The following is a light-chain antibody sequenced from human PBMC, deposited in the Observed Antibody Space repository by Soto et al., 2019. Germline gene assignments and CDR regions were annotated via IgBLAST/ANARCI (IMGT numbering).Light chain of an antibody. CDR1: QDIRSW. J-gene: IGKJ4*01. CDR3: QQAYSFPRT. Sequence: DIQMTQSPSSVSASVGDRVTMTCRASQDIRSWLGWYQQKPGKAPKVLIYAASSLQSGVPSSFSGSGSGTDFTLTISSLQPEDFATYYCQQAYSFPRTIGGGTRVEIK. V-gene: IGKV1-12*01. CDR2: AAS.